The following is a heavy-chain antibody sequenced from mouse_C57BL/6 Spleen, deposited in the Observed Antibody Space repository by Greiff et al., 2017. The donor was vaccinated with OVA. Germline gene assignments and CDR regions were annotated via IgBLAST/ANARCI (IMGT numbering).Heavy chain of an antibody. CDR3: ARPGSSRDWYFDV. CDR2: IDPSDGYT. Sequence: QVQLQQPGPELVKPGASVKLSCKASGYTFTSYWMQWVKQRPGQGLEWIGEIDPSDGYTNYNQKFKGKAKLPVDTSYSRDYMQLSSLTSEDSAVYYCARPGSSRDWYFDVWGTGTTVTVSS. J-gene: IGHJ1*03. V-gene: IGHV1-50*01. D-gene: IGHD1-1*01. CDR1: GYTFTSYW.